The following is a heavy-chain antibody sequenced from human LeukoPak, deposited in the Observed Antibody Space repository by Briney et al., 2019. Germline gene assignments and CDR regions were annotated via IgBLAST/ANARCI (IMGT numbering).Heavy chain of an antibody. D-gene: IGHD5-18*01. J-gene: IGHJ4*02. CDR2: INAGNGNT. CDR1: GYTFTSYA. CDR3: ARGGGGYSYGEDFDY. Sequence: ASVKVSCKASGYTFTSYAMHWVRQAPGQRLEWMGWINAGNGNTKYSQKFQGRVTMTRDTSTSTVYMELSSLRSEDTAVYYCARGGGGYSYGEDFDYWGQGTLVTVSS. V-gene: IGHV1-3*01.